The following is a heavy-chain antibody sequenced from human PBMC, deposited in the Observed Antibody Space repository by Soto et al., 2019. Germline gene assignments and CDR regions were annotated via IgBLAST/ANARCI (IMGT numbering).Heavy chain of an antibody. CDR2: IKSDGSLT. D-gene: IGHD2-2*01. Sequence: GVSLRLSCAASGFTFSSYWMHWVRQAPGKGLVWVSRIKSDGSLTNYADSVKGRFTISRDNAKKTLYLQMNSLGAEDTAIYYCASLMNIVLLPTATHAFEIWGQGTLVTVS. J-gene: IGHJ3*02. V-gene: IGHV3-74*01. CDR3: ASLMNIVLLPTATHAFEI. CDR1: GFTFSSYW.